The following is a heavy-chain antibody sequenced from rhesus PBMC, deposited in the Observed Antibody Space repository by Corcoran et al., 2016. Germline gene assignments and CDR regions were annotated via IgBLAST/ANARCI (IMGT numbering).Heavy chain of an antibody. Sequence: EVQLVESGGGLVQPGGSLRLSCAASGFTFSSSAMHWVRQASGKGLEWVGRIRSKSNNYETGYAASVKGRFTISRDDSKNTLYLQMNSLKTEDTAVYYCTKTTVAATYRYFEFWGQGALVTVSS. V-gene: IGHV3S20*01. CDR1: GFTFSSSA. CDR2: IRSKSNNYET. D-gene: IGHD4-29*01. J-gene: IGHJ1*01. CDR3: TKTTVAATYRYFEF.